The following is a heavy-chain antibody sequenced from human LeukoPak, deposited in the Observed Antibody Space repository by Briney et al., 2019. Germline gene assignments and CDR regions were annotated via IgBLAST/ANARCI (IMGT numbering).Heavy chain of an antibody. CDR1: GFTFKKAW. J-gene: IGHJ4*02. CDR3: ATGTGRTDFDY. Sequence: PGGSLPLSCAASGFTFKKAWMSWVRLAPGKGLEWVGRVKSKTDGGTTDYAAPVRGRFTISRDDSKNTLYLQMNSLKTEDTAVYYCATGTGRTDFDYWGLGTLVTVSS. D-gene: IGHD1-14*01. CDR2: VKSKTDGGTT. V-gene: IGHV3-15*01.